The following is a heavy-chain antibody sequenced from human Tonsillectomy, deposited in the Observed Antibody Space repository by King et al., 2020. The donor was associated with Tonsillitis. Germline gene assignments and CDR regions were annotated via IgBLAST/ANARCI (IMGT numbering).Heavy chain of an antibody. D-gene: IGHD1-26*01. CDR2: ISYDGSSK. V-gene: IGHV3-30-3*01. J-gene: IGHJ4*02. CDR1: GFTFSSYA. Sequence: QVQLVESGGGVVQPGRSLRLSCASSGFTFSSYAMHGFRQAPGKGLEWVAVISYDGSSKHYADSVKGRFTISRDNSKNTVYRQMNSLRAEDTAVYDCSRDKESGSFYGYFENWGQGALVTVSS. CDR3: SRDKESGSFYGYFEN.